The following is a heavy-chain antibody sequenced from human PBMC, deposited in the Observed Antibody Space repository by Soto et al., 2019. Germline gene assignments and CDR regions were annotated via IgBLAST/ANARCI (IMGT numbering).Heavy chain of an antibody. CDR1: GGPVSSYY. J-gene: IGHJ6*02. V-gene: IGHV4-59*02. CDR2: IYYSGNT. Sequence: SETLSLTCTVSGGPVSSYYWSWIRQPPGKGLEWIGYIYYSGNTKYNPSLKSRVTISVDTSKNQFSLKLSSVTAADTAVYYCARGRTDYYFYAMDVWGQGTTVTVSS. CDR3: ARGRTDYYFYAMDV.